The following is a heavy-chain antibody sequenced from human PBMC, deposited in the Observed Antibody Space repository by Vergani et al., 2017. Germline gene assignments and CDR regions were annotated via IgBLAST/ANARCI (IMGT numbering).Heavy chain of an antibody. CDR3: AKGTYGDYAPRDAFDM. V-gene: IGHV3-9*01. CDR1: GFTFDDYA. J-gene: IGHJ3*02. CDR2: ISWNSGSI. Sequence: EVQLVESGGGLVQPGGSLRLSCAASGFTFDDYAMHWVRQAPGKGLEWVSGISWNSGSIGYADSVKGRFTISRDNAKNSLYVQMNSLRAEDTALYYCAKGTYGDYAPRDAFDMWGQGTMVTVSS. D-gene: IGHD4-17*01.